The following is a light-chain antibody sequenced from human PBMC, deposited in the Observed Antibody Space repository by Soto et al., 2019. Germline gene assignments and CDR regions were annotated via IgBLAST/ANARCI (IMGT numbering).Light chain of an antibody. V-gene: IGLV2-8*01. CDR1: SSDVGGYNF. CDR2: EVS. Sequence: QSALTQPPSASGSPGQSVTISCTGTSSDVGGYNFVSWYQQHPGKAPKLMIYEVSKRPSGVPDRFSGSKSGNTASLTVSGLQTEDEADYYCTAYAGNNGVFGGGTTLTVL. CDR3: TAYAGNNGV. J-gene: IGLJ3*02.